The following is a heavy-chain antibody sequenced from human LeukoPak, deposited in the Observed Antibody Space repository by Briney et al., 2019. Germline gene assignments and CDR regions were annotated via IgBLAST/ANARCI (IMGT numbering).Heavy chain of an antibody. J-gene: IGHJ4*02. Sequence: GGSLRLSCAASGFTFSSYGMHWVRQAPGKGLEWVAVIWYDGSNKYYADSVKGRFTISRDNSKNTLYLQMNSLRAEDTAVYYCARDPEDFSYDSSGYGGYWGQGTLVTVSS. CDR2: IWYDGSNK. V-gene: IGHV3-33*01. CDR1: GFTFSSYG. CDR3: ARDPEDFSYDSSGYGGY. D-gene: IGHD3-22*01.